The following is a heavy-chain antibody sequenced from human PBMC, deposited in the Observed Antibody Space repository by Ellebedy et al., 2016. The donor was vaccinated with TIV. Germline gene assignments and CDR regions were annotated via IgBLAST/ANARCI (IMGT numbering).Heavy chain of an antibody. CDR3: ARGGNYYTSSGDYRYYFDY. J-gene: IGHJ4*02. CDR1: GHTFTSFG. Sequence: AASVKVSCKASGHTFTSFGIIWVRQAPGQGLEWMGWISWYNGNTKYGQTFQGRLTMTTDTSTSTAYMELRSLRPDDTAVYFCARGGNYYTSSGDYRYYFDYWGQGTLVTVSS. CDR2: ISWYNGNT. V-gene: IGHV1-18*01. D-gene: IGHD2-21*02.